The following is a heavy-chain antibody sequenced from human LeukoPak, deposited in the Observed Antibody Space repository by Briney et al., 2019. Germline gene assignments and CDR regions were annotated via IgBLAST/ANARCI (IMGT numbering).Heavy chain of an antibody. Sequence: PGGSLRLSCVASGFTFSSYSMNWVRQAPGKGLEWVSSISSSSSYIYYADSVKGRFTISRDNAKNSLYLQMNSLRAEDTAVYYCARAYPNPYDFWSGVDYWGQGTLVTVSS. V-gene: IGHV3-21*01. J-gene: IGHJ4*02. CDR3: ARAYPNPYDFWSGVDY. CDR2: ISSSSSYI. CDR1: GFTFSSYS. D-gene: IGHD3-3*01.